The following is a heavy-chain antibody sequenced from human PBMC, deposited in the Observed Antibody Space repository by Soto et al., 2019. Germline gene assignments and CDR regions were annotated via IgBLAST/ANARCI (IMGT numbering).Heavy chain of an antibody. V-gene: IGHV3-48*01. CDR1: GFTFSSYS. CDR3: ARVLTGKTGGWFDP. CDR2: ISSSSSTI. Sequence: GGSLRLSCAASGFTFSSYSMNWVRQAPGKGLEWVSYISSSSSTIYYADSVKGRFTISRDNAKNSLYLQMNSLRAEDTAVYYCARVLTGKTGGWFDPWGQGTLVTVSS. D-gene: IGHD1-20*01. J-gene: IGHJ5*02.